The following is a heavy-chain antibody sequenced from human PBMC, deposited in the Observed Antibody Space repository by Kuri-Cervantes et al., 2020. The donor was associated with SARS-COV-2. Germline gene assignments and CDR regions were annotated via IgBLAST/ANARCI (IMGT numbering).Heavy chain of an antibody. CDR1: GFTFSGHW. D-gene: IGHD1-26*01. J-gene: IGHJ4*02. CDR3: ARDHSSGSYPFDY. V-gene: IGHV3-74*01. CDR2: INPDGSYT. Sequence: GGSLRLSCAASGFTFSGHWIHWVRQAPGKGLVWVSRINPDGSYTNNADSVKGRFTISRDNAKNSLYLQMNSLRAEDTAVYYCARDHSSGSYPFDYWGQGTLVTVSS.